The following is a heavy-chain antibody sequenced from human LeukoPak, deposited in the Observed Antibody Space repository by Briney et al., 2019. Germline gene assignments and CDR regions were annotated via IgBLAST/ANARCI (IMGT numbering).Heavy chain of an antibody. D-gene: IGHD6-19*01. CDR2: INHSGST. Sequence: SGALSLTCAVYGGSFSGYYWSWSRHPPGKGLEWIGEINHSGSTNYNPSLKGRVTISVDTSKNQFSLKLSAVTAADTAVYYCARPAVAGTSYFQDWGQGTLVTVSS. V-gene: IGHV4-34*01. CDR1: GGSFSGYY. J-gene: IGHJ1*01. CDR3: ARPAVAGTSYFQD.